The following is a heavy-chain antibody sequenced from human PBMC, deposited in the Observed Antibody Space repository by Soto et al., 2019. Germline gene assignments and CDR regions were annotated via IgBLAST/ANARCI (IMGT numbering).Heavy chain of an antibody. J-gene: IGHJ6*02. V-gene: IGHV4-31*03. CDR1: GGSISSGGYY. CDR3: ARDVRGWLDDSGTHYYYYGMDV. Sequence: SETLSLTCTVSGGSISSGGYYWSWIRQHPGKGLEWIGYIYYSGSTYYNPSLKSRVTISVDTSKNQFSLNLSSVTAADTAVYYCARDVRGWLDDSGTHYYYYGMDVWGQGTTVTVSS. D-gene: IGHD3-22*01. CDR2: IYYSGST.